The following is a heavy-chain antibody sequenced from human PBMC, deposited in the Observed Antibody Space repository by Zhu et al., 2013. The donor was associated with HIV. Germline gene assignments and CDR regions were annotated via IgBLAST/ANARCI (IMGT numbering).Heavy chain of an antibody. CDR2: INPNTGGT. CDR3: ARLTTKDPGEIDP. CDR1: GYTFSDYY. Sequence: QVQLVQSGAEVKEPGASVKVSCKASGYTFSDYYMHWVRQAPGQWLQWMGWINPNTGGTNYAQKFQGRVTMTRDTSISTAFMELSRLRSDDTAVYYCARLTTKDPGEIDPWGQGTLVTVSS. J-gene: IGHJ5*02. D-gene: IGHD3-16*01. V-gene: IGHV1-2*02.